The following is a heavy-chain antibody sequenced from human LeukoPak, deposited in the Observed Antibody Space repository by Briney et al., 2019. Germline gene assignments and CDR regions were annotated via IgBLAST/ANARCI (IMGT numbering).Heavy chain of an antibody. Sequence: SETLSLTCAVYGGSFSGYYWSWIRQPPGKGLEWIGEINHSGSTNYNPSLKSRVTISEDTSKNQFSLKMSSVTAADTAVYYCARDGYSSGWHFDYWGQGTLVTVSS. CDR3: ARDGYSSGWHFDY. CDR2: INHSGST. V-gene: IGHV4-34*01. J-gene: IGHJ4*02. D-gene: IGHD6-19*01. CDR1: GGSFSGYY.